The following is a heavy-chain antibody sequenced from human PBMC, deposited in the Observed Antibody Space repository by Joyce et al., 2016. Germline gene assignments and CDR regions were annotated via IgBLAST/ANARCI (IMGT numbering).Heavy chain of an antibody. V-gene: IGHV3-74*01. Sequence: EVQLVESGGGLVQPGGSLRLSCAASGFSFSTFWMNWVRQVPGKGMVWVALIELDGSRKTYADSVKGRFTISRDNAENTVYLHMNSLGVDDTAVYFCARDWYHNMDVWGQGTTVTVSS. CDR2: IELDGSRK. CDR3: ARDWYHNMDV. CDR1: GFSFSTFW. D-gene: IGHD1-1*01. J-gene: IGHJ6*02.